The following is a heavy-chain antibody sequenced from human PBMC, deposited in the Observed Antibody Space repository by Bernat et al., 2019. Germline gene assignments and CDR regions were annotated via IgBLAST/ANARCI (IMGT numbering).Heavy chain of an antibody. CDR2: IYSDGNT. J-gene: IGHJ6*02. V-gene: IGHV3-66*01. CDR1: GFTVSSNY. D-gene: IGHD6-13*01. Sequence: EVQLVESGGGLVQPGGSLRLSCAASGFTVSSNYMNWVRQAPGKGLEWVSLIYSDGNTSYADSVKGRFTISRDNSKNTLFLQMNSLRAEDTAVYYCARAGRIAAAGTYFYYGLDVWGQGTTVTVSS. CDR3: ARAGRIAAAGTYFYYGLDV.